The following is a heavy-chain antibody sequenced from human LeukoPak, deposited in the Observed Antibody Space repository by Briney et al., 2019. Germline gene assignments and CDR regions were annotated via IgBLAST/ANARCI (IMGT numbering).Heavy chain of an antibody. Sequence: EGSLRLSCAASGFTVSSNYMSWVRQAPGKGLEWVSVIYSGGSTYYADSVKGRFTISRDNSKNTLYLQMNSLRAEDTAVYYCAREAAANFDYWGQGTLVTVSS. V-gene: IGHV3-66*01. CDR1: GFTVSSNY. D-gene: IGHD6-13*01. CDR3: AREAAANFDY. CDR2: IYSGGST. J-gene: IGHJ4*02.